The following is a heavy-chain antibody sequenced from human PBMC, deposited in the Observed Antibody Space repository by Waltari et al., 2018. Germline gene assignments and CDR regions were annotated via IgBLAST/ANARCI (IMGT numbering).Heavy chain of an antibody. CDR3: ARGRKQESITIFGLARRRSPYYYYGMDV. CDR1: GGSFRGYY. V-gene: IGHV4-34*01. D-gene: IGHD3-3*01. J-gene: IGHJ6*02. CDR2: LNHSGST. Sequence: QVQLQQWGAGRLKPSETLSLTCAVYGGSFRGYYWSWIRQPPGKGMEGIGELNHSGSTNYNPSLNSRVTISVDTSKNQFSLKLISVTAADTAVYYCARGRKQESITIFGLARRRSPYYYYGMDVWGQGTTVTVSS.